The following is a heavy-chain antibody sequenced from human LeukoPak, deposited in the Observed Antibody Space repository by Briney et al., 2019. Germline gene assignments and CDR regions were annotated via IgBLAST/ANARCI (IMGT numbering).Heavy chain of an antibody. CDR2: INHSGST. CDR3: ARTTVTSLYRYFDL. V-gene: IGHV4-34*01. Sequence: SETLSLTCAVYGGSFSGYYWSWIRQPPGKGLEWIGEINHSGSTNYNPSLKSRVTISVDTSKNQFSLKLSSVTAADTAVYYCARTTVTSLYRYFDLWGRGTLVTVSS. J-gene: IGHJ2*01. D-gene: IGHD4-17*01. CDR1: GGSFSGYY.